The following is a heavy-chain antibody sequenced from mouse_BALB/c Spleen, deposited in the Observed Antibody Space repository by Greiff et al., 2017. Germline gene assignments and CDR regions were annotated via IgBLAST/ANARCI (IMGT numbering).Heavy chain of an antibody. J-gene: IGHJ4*01. V-gene: IGHV14-4*02. CDR3: NAWGITDAMDY. D-gene: IGHD2-4*01. Sequence: VQLKQSGAELVRPGASVKLSCTASGFNIKDYYMHWVKQRPDQGLEWIGWIDPENGATEYAPKFQGKATMTADTSSNTAYLQLSSLTSEDTAVYYCNAWGITDAMDYWGQGTSVTVSS. CDR1: GFNIKDYY. CDR2: IDPENGAT.